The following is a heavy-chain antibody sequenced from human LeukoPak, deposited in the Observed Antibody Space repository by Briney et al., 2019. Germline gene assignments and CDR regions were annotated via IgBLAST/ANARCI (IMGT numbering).Heavy chain of an antibody. CDR2: ISGSSAYT. V-gene: IGHV3-21*01. CDR3: ARGPPNDF. Sequence: GGSLRLFCAAFGFTLSSYSMIWVRQAPGKGLEWVSSISGSSAYTYYADSVNGRFTISRDNAKNSLYLQRNSLRAEDTAVYYCARGPPNDFWGQGTLVTVSS. CDR1: GFTLSSYS. J-gene: IGHJ4*02.